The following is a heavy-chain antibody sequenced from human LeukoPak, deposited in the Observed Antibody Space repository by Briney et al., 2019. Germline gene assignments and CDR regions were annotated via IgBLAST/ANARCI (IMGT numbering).Heavy chain of an antibody. CDR3: ARRGILRESLDS. J-gene: IGHJ4*02. D-gene: IGHD3-9*01. CDR1: GYSFTTYW. Sequence: GKSLKISCQGAGYSFTTYWLGWVRQMPGKGLEWMGIIYPGDSDARYRPSLEGQVTLSDDKSISTAYVQWSSLKASDPAVYYCARRGILRESLDSWGPGTLVTVSS. CDR2: IYPGDSDA. V-gene: IGHV5-51*01.